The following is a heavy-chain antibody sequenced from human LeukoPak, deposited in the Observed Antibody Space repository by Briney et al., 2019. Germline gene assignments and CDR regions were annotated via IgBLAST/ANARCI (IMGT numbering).Heavy chain of an antibody. V-gene: IGHV1-18*01. CDR3: ARDTLWFGEGHFDY. CDR2: ISAYNGNT. J-gene: IGHJ4*02. CDR1: GYTFTSYG. D-gene: IGHD3-10*01. Sequence: ASVKVSCKASGYTFTSYGISWVRQAPGQGLEWMGWISAYNGNTNYAQKLQGRATMTTDTSTSTAYMELRSLRSDDTAVYYCARDTLWFGEGHFDYWGQEPLVTVSS.